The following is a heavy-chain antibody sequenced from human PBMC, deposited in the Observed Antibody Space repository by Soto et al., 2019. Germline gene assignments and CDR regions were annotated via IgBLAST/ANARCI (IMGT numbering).Heavy chain of an antibody. V-gene: IGHV3-30-3*01. J-gene: IGHJ4*02. Sequence: GGSLRLSCAASGFTFSSYAMHWVRQAPGKGLEWVAVISYDGSNKYYADSVKGRFTISRDNSKNTLYLQMNSLRAEDTAVYYCARPRYDSTGTPFDHWGLGTLVTVSS. CDR1: GFTFSSYA. CDR3: ARPRYDSTGTPFDH. CDR2: ISYDGSNK. D-gene: IGHD3-22*01.